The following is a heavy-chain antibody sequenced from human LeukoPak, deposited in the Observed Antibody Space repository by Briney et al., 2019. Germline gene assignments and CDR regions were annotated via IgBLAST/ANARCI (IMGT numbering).Heavy chain of an antibody. J-gene: IGHJ4*02. CDR3: AKYYYEGTGASPLDY. V-gene: IGHV3-30*02. CDR1: GFSFSSYG. Sequence: GGSLRLSCVASGFSFSSYGMHWVRQAPGEGLLWVSFIRYDGSAKYYADSVKGRFTISRDSSKSTLYLQMNSLRLEDTAIYYCAKYYYEGTGASPLDYWGQGTLVTVSS. D-gene: IGHD3-22*01. CDR2: IRYDGSAK.